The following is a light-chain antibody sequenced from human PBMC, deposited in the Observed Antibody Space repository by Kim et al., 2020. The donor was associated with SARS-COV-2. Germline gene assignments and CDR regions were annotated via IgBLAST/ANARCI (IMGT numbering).Light chain of an antibody. J-gene: IGKJ4*01. CDR3: QQYLKSPLT. Sequence: PGERATLSCRASQSVGSRYLAWFQQKPGQPPRLLMYDTSKRATGVPDRFSGSGSGTDFTLTVSRLEAEDCAVYYCQQYLKSPLTFGGGTKVDIK. CDR2: DTS. V-gene: IGKV3-20*01. CDR1: QSVGSRY.